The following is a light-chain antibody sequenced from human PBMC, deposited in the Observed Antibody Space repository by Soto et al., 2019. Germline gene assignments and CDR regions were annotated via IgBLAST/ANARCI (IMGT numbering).Light chain of an antibody. V-gene: IGKV4-1*01. CDR2: WAS. J-gene: IGKJ1*01. CDR3: QQYYSTPWT. CDR1: QSVLYSSNNENY. Sequence: DIVLTQSPDSLAVSLGERATINCKSSQSVLYSSNNENYLAWYQHKPGQPPKLLIYWASTRESGVPDRFSGSGSGTDFNLTISRLQAEDVAVYYCQQYYSTPWTFGQGTKVEI.